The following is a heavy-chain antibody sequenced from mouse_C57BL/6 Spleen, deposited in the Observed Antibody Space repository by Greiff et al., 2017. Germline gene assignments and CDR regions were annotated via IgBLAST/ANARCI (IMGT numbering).Heavy chain of an antibody. Sequence: VQLQQSGAELVKPGASVKLSCKASGYTFTSYWMHWVKQRPGQGLEWIGMIHPNSGRTNYNEKFKSKATLTVDKSSSTAYMQLSSLTSEDSAVYYCARFYYGNYVGFAYWGQGTLVTVSA. CDR2: IHPNSGRT. D-gene: IGHD2-1*01. V-gene: IGHV1-64*01. J-gene: IGHJ3*01. CDR1: GYTFTSYW. CDR3: ARFYYGNYVGFAY.